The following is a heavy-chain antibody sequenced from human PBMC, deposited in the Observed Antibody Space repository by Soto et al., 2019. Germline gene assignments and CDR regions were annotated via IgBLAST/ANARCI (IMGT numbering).Heavy chain of an antibody. V-gene: IGHV5-51*01. J-gene: IGHJ3*02. Sequence: PGESLKISCKGSGYSFSSYWIGWVRQMPGKGLEWMGIIYPGDSDTRYSPSFQGQVTISADKSISTAYLQWSSLKASDTAMYYCARPVRRGTEPDAFDIWGQGTMVTGSS. CDR3: ARPVRRGTEPDAFDI. CDR2: IYPGDSDT. D-gene: IGHD1-1*01. CDR1: GYSFSSYW.